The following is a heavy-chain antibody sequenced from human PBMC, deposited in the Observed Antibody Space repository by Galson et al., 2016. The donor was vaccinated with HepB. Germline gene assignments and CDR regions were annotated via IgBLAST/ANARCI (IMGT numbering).Heavy chain of an antibody. CDR3: AKGRYCGGDCYSSDY. Sequence: SLRLSCAASGFTFSSYAMSWVRQAPGKGLEWVSAIGTAGDTYYPGSVKGRFTISRENAKNSLYLQMNSLRDEDTAVYYCAKGRYCGGDCYSSDYWGQGTLVTVSS. CDR2: IGTAGDT. CDR1: GFTFSSYA. J-gene: IGHJ4*02. V-gene: IGHV3-13*01. D-gene: IGHD2-21*02.